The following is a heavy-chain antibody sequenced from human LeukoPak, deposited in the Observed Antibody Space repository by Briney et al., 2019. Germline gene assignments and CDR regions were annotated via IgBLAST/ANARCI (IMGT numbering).Heavy chain of an antibody. D-gene: IGHD3-9*01. J-gene: IGHJ4*02. CDR3: ARYVLRYFDWLPYFDY. Sequence: GGSLRLSCAASGFTFSSYEMNWVRQVPGKGLEWVSYISSSGSTIYYADSVKGRFTISRDNAKNSLYLQMNSLRAEDTAVYYCARYVLRYFDWLPYFDYWGQGTLVTVSS. CDR2: ISSSGSTI. CDR1: GFTFSSYE. V-gene: IGHV3-48*03.